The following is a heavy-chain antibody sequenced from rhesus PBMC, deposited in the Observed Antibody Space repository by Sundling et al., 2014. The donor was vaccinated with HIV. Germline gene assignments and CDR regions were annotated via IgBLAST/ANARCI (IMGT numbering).Heavy chain of an antibody. J-gene: IGHJ4*01. V-gene: IGHV4-127*01. CDR2: IHGRGTST. D-gene: IGHD6-13*01. CDR3: ASPWNSWSGFDY. Sequence: QLQESGPGLVKPSETLSLTCAVSDDSITGGFGWTWIRQPPGKGLEWIGYIHGRGTSTNYNPSLKSRVTLSVDTSKNQFSLKLSSVTAADTAVYYCASPWNSWSGFDYWGQGVLVTVSS. CDR1: DDSITGGFG.